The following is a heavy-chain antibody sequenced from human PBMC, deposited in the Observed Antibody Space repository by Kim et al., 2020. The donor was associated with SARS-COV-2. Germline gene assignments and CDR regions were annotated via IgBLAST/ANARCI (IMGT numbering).Heavy chain of an antibody. Sequence: RVTISIDTSKNQFSLKLSSVTAADTAVYYCARVVGISTIFGVVIETYFDYWGQGTLVTVSS. CDR3: ARVVGISTIFGVVIETYFDY. V-gene: IGHV4-31*02. J-gene: IGHJ4*02. D-gene: IGHD3-3*01.